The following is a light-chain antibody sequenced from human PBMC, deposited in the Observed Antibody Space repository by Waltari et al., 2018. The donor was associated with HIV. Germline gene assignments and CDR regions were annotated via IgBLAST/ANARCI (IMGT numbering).Light chain of an antibody. J-gene: IGLJ3*02. V-gene: IGLV4-69*01. CDR1: SRQRTYG. Sequence: QLVLTQSPSASASLGASVKLTCTLSSRQRTYGLAWHPQKSEKGHRYLMPVHSYGRHTKGDGIPDRFLGSSSGAERYLTIASLQSEDEAGYYCQTWGPGIGVFGRGTQLTVL. CDR2: VHSYGRH. CDR3: QTWGPGIGV.